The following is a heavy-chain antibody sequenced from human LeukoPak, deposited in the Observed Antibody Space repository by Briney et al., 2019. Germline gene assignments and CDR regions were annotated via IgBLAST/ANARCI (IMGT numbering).Heavy chain of an antibody. CDR3: VGDGRDGYNKYFHH. CDR1: GFSFSSYA. D-gene: IGHD5-24*01. Sequence: GGSLRPSCSGSGFSFSSYAMHWVRQAPGKGLQYVSVISDKGVSTSYADSVKGRFTITRDNYKNTVYLQMSSLRAEDTAVYYCVGDGRDGYNKYFHHWGQGTLVTVSS. J-gene: IGHJ1*01. V-gene: IGHV3-64D*06. CDR2: ISDKGVST.